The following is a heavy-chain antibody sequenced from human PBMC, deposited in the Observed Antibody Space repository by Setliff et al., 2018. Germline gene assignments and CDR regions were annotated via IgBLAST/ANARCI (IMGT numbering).Heavy chain of an antibody. V-gene: IGHV1-46*03. CDR3: ARDRYYNSWSGTSITAPHDAFDI. Sequence: ASVKVSCKASGYTLTNYYMHWVRQAPGQGLEWMGIINPSGGLTRYAQKFQGKVTMTRDTSTSTVYMEVSSLRSEDTAVYHCARDRYYNSWSGTSITAPHDAFDIWGQGTMVTVSS. CDR2: INPSGGLT. J-gene: IGHJ3*02. D-gene: IGHD3-3*01. CDR1: GYTLTNYY.